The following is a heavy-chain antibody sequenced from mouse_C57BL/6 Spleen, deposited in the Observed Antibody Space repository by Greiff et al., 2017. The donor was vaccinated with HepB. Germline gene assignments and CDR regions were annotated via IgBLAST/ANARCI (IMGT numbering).Heavy chain of an antibody. J-gene: IGHJ2*01. CDR1: GYTFTDYE. CDR2: IDPETGGT. Sequence: QVQLQQSGAELVRPGASVTLSCKASGYTFTDYEMHWVKQTPVHGLEWIGAIDPETGGTAYNQKFKGKAILTADKSSSTAYMELRSLTSEDSAVYYWTIGGTVFDYWGQGTTLTVSS. V-gene: IGHV1-15*01. D-gene: IGHD4-1*01. CDR3: TIGGTVFDY.